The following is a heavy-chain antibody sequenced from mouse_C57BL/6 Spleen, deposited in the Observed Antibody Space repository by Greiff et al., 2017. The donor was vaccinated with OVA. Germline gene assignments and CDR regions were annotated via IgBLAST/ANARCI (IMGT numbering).Heavy chain of an antibody. J-gene: IGHJ2*01. CDR1: GYTFTSYW. Sequence: VQLQQPGAELVRPGSSVKLSCKASGYTFTSYWMHWVKQRPIQGLEWIGNIDPSDSETHYTQKFKDKATLTVDKSSSTAYMQLSSLTSEDSAVYYCARGYTSDYWGQGTTLTVSS. D-gene: IGHD3-1*01. CDR2: IDPSDSET. CDR3: ARGYTSDY. V-gene: IGHV1-52*01.